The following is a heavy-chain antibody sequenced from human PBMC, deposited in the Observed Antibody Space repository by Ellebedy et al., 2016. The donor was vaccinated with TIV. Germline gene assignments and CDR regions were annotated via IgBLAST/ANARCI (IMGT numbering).Heavy chain of an antibody. D-gene: IGHD3-10*01. Sequence: GESLKISCAASGFTFTDYYMSWIRQSPGKGLEWVSYISISGTTVYYADSVKGRFTISRDNEKNSLYLQMNSLRADETAIYYCARDLYYGSGKIASSWGQGTLVTVSS. V-gene: IGHV3-11*01. J-gene: IGHJ1*01. CDR2: ISISGTTV. CDR3: ARDLYYGSGKIASS. CDR1: GFTFTDYY.